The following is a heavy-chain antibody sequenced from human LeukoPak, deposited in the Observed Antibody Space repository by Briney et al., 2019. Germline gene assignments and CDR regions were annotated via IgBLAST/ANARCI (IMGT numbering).Heavy chain of an antibody. Sequence: KPSETLSLTCAVYGGSFSGYYWSWIRQPPGKGLEWIGEINHSGSTNYNPSLKSRVTISVDTSKNQFSLKLSSVTAADTAVYYCARHPNIYCSSTSCYTGRPNWFDPWGQGTLVTVSS. CDR2: INHSGST. J-gene: IGHJ5*02. CDR3: ARHPNIYCSSTSCYTGRPNWFDP. V-gene: IGHV4-34*01. D-gene: IGHD2-2*02. CDR1: GGSFSGYY.